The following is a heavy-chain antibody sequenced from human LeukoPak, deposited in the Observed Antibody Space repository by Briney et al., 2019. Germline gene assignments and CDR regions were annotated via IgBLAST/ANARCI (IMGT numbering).Heavy chain of an antibody. D-gene: IGHD3-10*01. V-gene: IGHV4-34*01. CDR3: ARRMGPYYYGSGRPNWFDP. CDR1: GGSFSGYY. CDR2: INHSGST. J-gene: IGHJ5*02. Sequence: PSETLSLTCAVYGGSFSGYYWSWIRQPPGKGLEWIGEINHSGSTNYNPSLKSRVTISVDTSKNQFSLKLSSVTAADTAVYYCARRMGPYYYGSGRPNWFDPWGQGTLATVSS.